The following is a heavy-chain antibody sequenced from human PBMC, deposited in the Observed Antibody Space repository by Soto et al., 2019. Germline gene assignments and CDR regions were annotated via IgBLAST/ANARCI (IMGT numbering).Heavy chain of an antibody. D-gene: IGHD7-27*01. Sequence: GGSLRLSCAASGFSFSSSGMHWVRQAPGKGLEWVAVIWYDGNKKYYGDSVRGRFTISRDNSKNTVYLQMNSLRAEDTAVYHCVRDLLGSGGHFDYWGQGTPVTVS. V-gene: IGHV3-33*01. CDR1: GFSFSSSG. CDR3: VRDLLGSGGHFDY. J-gene: IGHJ4*02. CDR2: IWYDGNKK.